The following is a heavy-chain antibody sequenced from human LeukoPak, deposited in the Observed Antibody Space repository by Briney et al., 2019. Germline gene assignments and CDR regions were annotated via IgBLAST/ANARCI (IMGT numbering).Heavy chain of an antibody. J-gene: IGHJ4*02. CDR2: IYYSGST. CDR3: ARVITSGYYFFDY. V-gene: IGHV4-61*05. D-gene: IGHD5-12*01. CDR1: GASISGSGYY. Sequence: SETLSLTCAVSGASISGSGYYLGWIRQPPGKGLEWIGYIYYSGSTNYNPSLKSRVTISVDTSKNQFSLKLTSVTAADTAVYYCARVITSGYYFFDYWGQGTLVTVSS.